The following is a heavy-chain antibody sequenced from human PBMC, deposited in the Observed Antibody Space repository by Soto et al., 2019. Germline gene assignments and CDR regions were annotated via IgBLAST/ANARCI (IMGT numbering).Heavy chain of an antibody. D-gene: IGHD3-16*01. CDR2: INGYNGNT. CDR1: DYTCSTYG. Sequence: QVQLVQSGAEVKKPGASVKVSCKASDYTCSTYGISCVRQAPGQGLEWMGWINGYNGNTNYAPKLQGRITMTTDTSTTTAYMELRSLRSDDTAVYYCARMGDVPYYYYGMDVWGQGTTVTVSS. CDR3: ARMGDVPYYYYGMDV. J-gene: IGHJ6*02. V-gene: IGHV1-18*01.